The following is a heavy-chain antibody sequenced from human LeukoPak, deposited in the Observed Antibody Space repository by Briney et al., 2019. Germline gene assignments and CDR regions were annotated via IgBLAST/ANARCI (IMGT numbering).Heavy chain of an antibody. CDR2: IVPILGTA. V-gene: IGHV1-69*04. D-gene: IGHD6-13*01. Sequence: GASVKVSCKASGGTFSTYANSWVRQAPGQGLEWVGRIVPILGTANYAQNFQGRVTITADRSTTTAYMELSSLRSEDTAVYYCARFPHGSSWPYYFDYWGQGTLATVSS. CDR3: ARFPHGSSWPYYFDY. J-gene: IGHJ4*02. CDR1: GGTFSTYA.